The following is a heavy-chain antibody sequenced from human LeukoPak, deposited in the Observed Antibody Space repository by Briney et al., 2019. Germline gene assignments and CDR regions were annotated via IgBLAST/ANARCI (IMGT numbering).Heavy chain of an antibody. CDR1: GFTFSSYA. V-gene: IGHV3-23*01. Sequence: GGSVTPSCAASGFTFSSYAMGWVRPAPGKRPEWVSSLTDSGGTTYYVDSVKGRFTISRDNSKNTLYLHINSLTAEDTAMYYCAKKRDAFYIWGQGTVVAVSS. D-gene: IGHD5-24*01. CDR3: AKKRDAFYI. CDR2: LTDSGGTT. J-gene: IGHJ3*02.